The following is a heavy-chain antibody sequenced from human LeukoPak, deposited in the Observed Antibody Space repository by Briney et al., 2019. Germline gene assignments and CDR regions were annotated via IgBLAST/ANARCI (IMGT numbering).Heavy chain of an antibody. CDR3: ARGGSSVWFDP. J-gene: IGHJ5*02. D-gene: IGHD6-6*01. CDR1: GGSISSSSYY. V-gene: IGHV4-39*07. Sequence: SETLSLTCTVSGGSISSSSYYWGWIRQPPGKGLEWIGSIYYSGSTYYNPTLKSRVTISVDTSKNQFSLKLSSVTAADTAVYYCARGGSSVWFDPWGQGTLVTVSS. CDR2: IYYSGST.